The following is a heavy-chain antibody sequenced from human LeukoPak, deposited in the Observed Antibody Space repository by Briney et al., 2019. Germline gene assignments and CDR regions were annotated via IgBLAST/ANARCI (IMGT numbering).Heavy chain of an antibody. J-gene: IGHJ6*02. CDR2: ISYDGSNK. CDR1: GFTFSSYA. V-gene: IGHV3-30*04. CDR3: ARSIAVAGAYYYYGMDV. Sequence: GRSLRLSCAASGFTFSSYAMHWVRQAPGKGPEWVAVISYDGSNKYYADSVKGRFTISRDNSKNTLYLQMNSLRAEDTAVSYCARSIAVAGAYYYYGMDVWGQGTTVTVSS. D-gene: IGHD6-19*01.